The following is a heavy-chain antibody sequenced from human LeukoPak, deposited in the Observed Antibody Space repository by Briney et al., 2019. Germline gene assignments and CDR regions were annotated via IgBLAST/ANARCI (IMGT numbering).Heavy chain of an antibody. CDR2: IKEDGSEK. Sequence: GGSLRLSCAVSGFTFSDYWMSWVRQAPGKGLEWVANIKEDGSEKYYVDSVKGRFTISRDNAKNSLYLQMNSLRAEDTALYYCARELKALWRDYFVYWGQGTLVTVSS. CDR3: ARELKALWRDYFVY. V-gene: IGHV3-7*01. CDR1: GFTFSDYW. J-gene: IGHJ4*02. D-gene: IGHD2-21*01.